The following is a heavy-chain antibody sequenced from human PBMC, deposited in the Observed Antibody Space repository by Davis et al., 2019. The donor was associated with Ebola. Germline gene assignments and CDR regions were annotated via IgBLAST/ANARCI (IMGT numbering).Heavy chain of an antibody. CDR3: AREGKSVVPAAITTKFDD. D-gene: IGHD2-2*02. J-gene: IGHJ4*02. Sequence: GGSLRLSCAASGFTFSSYAMHWVRQAPGKGLEWVAVISYDESNKYYADSVKGRFTISRDNSKNTLYLQMNSLRAEDTAVYYCAREGKSVVPAAITTKFDDWGQGTLVTVSS. V-gene: IGHV3-30-3*01. CDR2: ISYDESNK. CDR1: GFTFSSYA.